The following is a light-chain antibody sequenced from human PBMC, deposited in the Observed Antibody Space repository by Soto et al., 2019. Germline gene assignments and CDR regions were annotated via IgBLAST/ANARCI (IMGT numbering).Light chain of an antibody. Sequence: QSALTQPASVSGSPGQSITISCTGTSSDVGTYNLVSWYQEHPGKAPKLIIYEGSKRPSGVSNRFSGFKSGNTASLTISGLQAEDEADYYCCSYAGSTTFKVFGGGTKVTVL. V-gene: IGLV2-23*03. CDR1: SSDVGTYNL. J-gene: IGLJ2*01. CDR3: CSYAGSTTFKV. CDR2: EGS.